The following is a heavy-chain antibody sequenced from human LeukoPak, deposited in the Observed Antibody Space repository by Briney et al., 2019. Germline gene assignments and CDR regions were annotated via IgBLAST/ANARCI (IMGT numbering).Heavy chain of an antibody. Sequence: SETLSLTCTVSGGSISSYYWSWIRQPPGKGLEWIGYIYYSGSTNYNPSLKSRVTISVDTSKNQFSLKLSSVTAADTAVYYCARTDPFYYLDYWGQGTLVTVSS. CDR3: ARTDPFYYLDY. CDR1: GGSISSYY. J-gene: IGHJ4*02. CDR2: IYYSGST. V-gene: IGHV4-59*01.